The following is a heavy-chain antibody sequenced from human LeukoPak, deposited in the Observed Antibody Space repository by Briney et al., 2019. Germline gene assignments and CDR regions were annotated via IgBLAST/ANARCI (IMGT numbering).Heavy chain of an antibody. CDR2: ISGSGGSA. CDR3: AKTVSGSYSYQGGDY. D-gene: IGHD3-10*01. CDR1: GFTFSSYA. J-gene: IGHJ4*02. Sequence: PGGSLRPSCAASGFTFSSYAMTWVRQAPGKGLEWVSAISGSGGSAYYADSVKGRFTISRDNSKNTLYLQMNSLRAEDTAVYYCAKTVSGSYSYQGGDYWGQGTLVTVSS. V-gene: IGHV3-23*01.